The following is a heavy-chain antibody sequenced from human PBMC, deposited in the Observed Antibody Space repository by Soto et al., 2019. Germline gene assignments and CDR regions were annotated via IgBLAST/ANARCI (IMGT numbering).Heavy chain of an antibody. D-gene: IGHD3-22*01. V-gene: IGHV3-15*01. Sequence: PGGSLRLSCAASGFTFSNAWMSWVRQAPGKGLEWVGRIKSKTDGGTTDYAAPVKGRFTISRDDSKNTLYLQMNSLKTEDTAVYYCTTGLVVGSKAWFDPWGQGTLVTVSS. CDR1: GFTFSNAW. CDR2: IKSKTDGGTT. CDR3: TTGLVVGSKAWFDP. J-gene: IGHJ5*02.